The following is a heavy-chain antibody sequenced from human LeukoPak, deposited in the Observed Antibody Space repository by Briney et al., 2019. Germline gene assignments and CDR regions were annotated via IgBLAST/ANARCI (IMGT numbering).Heavy chain of an antibody. D-gene: IGHD3-22*01. V-gene: IGHV1-69*04. CDR1: GGTFSSYA. J-gene: IGHJ3*02. CDR3: ASQGVDYYDSSRNAFDI. Sequence: SVKVSCKASGGTFSSYAISWVRQAPRQGLECMVRIIPIFGIANYAQKFQGRVTITAHKSTSTAYMELTSLRSEDTAVYYCASQGVDYYDSSRNAFDIWGQGTMVTVSS. CDR2: IIPIFGIA.